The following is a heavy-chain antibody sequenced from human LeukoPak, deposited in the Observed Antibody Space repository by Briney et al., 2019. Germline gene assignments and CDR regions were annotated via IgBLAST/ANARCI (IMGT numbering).Heavy chain of an antibody. Sequence: GASVKVSCKASGYTFTSYRISGVRQPPGQGLEWMGWISAYNGNTNYAHKLPGRVTMTTDTSTSTAYMELRSLRSDDTAVYYCARVSGYETDYWGQGTLVTVSS. CDR1: GYTFTSYR. CDR2: ISAYNGNT. J-gene: IGHJ4*02. CDR3: ARVSGYETDY. D-gene: IGHD5-12*01. V-gene: IGHV1-18*04.